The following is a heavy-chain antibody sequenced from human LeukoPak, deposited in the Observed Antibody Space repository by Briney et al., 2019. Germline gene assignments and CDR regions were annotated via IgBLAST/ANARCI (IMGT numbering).Heavy chain of an antibody. V-gene: IGHV3-7*01. J-gene: IGHJ4*02. CDR3: ARVGGRYSPLGY. CDR1: GLTFSSFW. Sequence: GGSLGPSFEALGLTFSSFWIGWVRRAPGKGLGWGANIKQDGSEKYYVDSVKGRFTISRDNDKNSLFLQMTSLRAEDTAVYYCARVGGRYSPLGYWGQGTLVAVSS. CDR2: IKQDGSEK. D-gene: IGHD3-16*02.